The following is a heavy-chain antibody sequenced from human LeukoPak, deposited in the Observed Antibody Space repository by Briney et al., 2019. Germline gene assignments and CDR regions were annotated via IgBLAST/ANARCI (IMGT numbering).Heavy chain of an antibody. CDR3: ASLRLSSGSLEFDY. CDR1: GGSISSTNYY. J-gene: IGHJ4*02. V-gene: IGHV4-39*01. Sequence: SETLSLTCTVSGGSISSTNYYWGWIRQPPGKGLEWIGSIYYSGSTYYNPFLNSRVTISVDTSNNQFSLKLSSMTAADTAVYYCASLRLSSGSLEFDYWGQGTLVTVSS. D-gene: IGHD6-19*01. CDR2: IYYSGST.